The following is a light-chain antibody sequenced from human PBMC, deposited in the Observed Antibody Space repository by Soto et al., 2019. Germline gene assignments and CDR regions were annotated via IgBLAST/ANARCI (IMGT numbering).Light chain of an antibody. CDR3: QQYTTSSPT. CDR2: KAS. V-gene: IGKV1-5*03. CDR1: QAISSW. J-gene: IGKJ1*01. Sequence: DIQMTQSPSTLSGSVGDRVTITCRASQAISSWLAWYQQKPGKAPKLLIYKASTLKSGVPSRFSGSGSGTEFTLTISSLQPDDFATYYCQQYTTSSPTFGQGTKVDIK.